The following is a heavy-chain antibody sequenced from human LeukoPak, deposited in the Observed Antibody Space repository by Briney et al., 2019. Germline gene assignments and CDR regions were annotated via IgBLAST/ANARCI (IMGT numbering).Heavy chain of an antibody. CDR3: ARALYSGSYYGWFDP. Sequence: SETLSLTCTVSGGSISNYYWSWIRQPAGKGLEWIGHIYTSGSTNYNPSLKSRVTMSLDTSKNQFSLKLSSVTAADTAVYYCARALYSGSYYGWFDPWGQGTLVTVSS. CDR1: GGSISNYY. V-gene: IGHV4-4*07. CDR2: IYTSGST. D-gene: IGHD1-26*01. J-gene: IGHJ5*02.